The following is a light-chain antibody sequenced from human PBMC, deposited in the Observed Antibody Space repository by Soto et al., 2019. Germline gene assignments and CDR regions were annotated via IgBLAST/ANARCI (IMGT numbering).Light chain of an antibody. V-gene: IGKV3-15*01. J-gene: IGKJ1*01. Sequence: IVMTQSPATLSVSPGERATFSCRASQNIYSNIAWYQQRPGQAPRPLIYRASTRATGVPARFSGSVYGTACTLTLSRLETEDGSVYDGQQYGCSPRTFGQGTKVENK. CDR2: RAS. CDR3: QQYGCSPRT. CDR1: QNIYSN.